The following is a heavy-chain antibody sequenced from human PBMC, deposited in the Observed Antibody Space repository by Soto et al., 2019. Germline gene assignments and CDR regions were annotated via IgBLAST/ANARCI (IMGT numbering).Heavy chain of an antibody. CDR2: IYTSGST. D-gene: IGHD6-13*01. J-gene: IGHJ5*02. V-gene: IGHV4-4*07. Sequence: QVQLQESGPGLVKTSETLSLSCTVSNGSLSNSYWNWIRQPAGKGLECIGRIYTSGSTNYNPSLRSRVTMSVDTSKNQFSLKLNSVTAANTAVYYCARSSHKESWINPWSQGTLVTVSS. CDR3: ARSSHKESWINP. CDR1: NGSLSNSY.